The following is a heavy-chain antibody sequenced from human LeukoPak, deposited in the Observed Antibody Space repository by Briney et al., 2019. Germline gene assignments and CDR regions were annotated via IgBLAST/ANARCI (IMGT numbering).Heavy chain of an antibody. Sequence: GGSLRLSCAASGFTFSNYWMSWVRQAPGKGLEWVASIKQDGSEKYCVDSVKGRFTISRDNAKTPLYLQMNSLRAEDTAVYYCAREPRVIGTTMVKATVDYWGQGTLVTVSS. D-gene: IGHD5-18*01. CDR2: IKQDGSEK. V-gene: IGHV3-7*01. J-gene: IGHJ4*02. CDR1: GFTFSNYW. CDR3: AREPRVIGTTMVKATVDY.